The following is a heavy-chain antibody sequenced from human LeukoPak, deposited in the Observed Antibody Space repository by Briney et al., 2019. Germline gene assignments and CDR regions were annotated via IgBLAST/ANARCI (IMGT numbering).Heavy chain of an antibody. CDR2: IIPIFGTT. CDR3: ARPSYYDSSGYNFDY. J-gene: IGHJ4*02. Sequence: SVKVSCKASGGTFSSYAISWVRQAPGQGLEWMGRIIPIFGTTNYAQKFQGRVTITTDESTSTAYMELSSLRSEDTAVYYCARPSYYDSSGYNFDYWGQGTLVTVSS. V-gene: IGHV1-69*05. CDR1: GGTFSSYA. D-gene: IGHD3-22*01.